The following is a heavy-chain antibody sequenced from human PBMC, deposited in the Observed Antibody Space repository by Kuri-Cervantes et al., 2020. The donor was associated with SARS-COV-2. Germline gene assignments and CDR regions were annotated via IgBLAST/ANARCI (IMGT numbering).Heavy chain of an antibody. V-gene: IGHV4-4*07. Sequence: GSLRLSCTVSGGSISSYYWSWIRQPAGKGLEWIGRIYTSGSTNYNPSLKSRVTMSVDTSKNQFSLKLSRLRSDDTAVYYCARRNMDVWGKGTTVTVSS. J-gene: IGHJ6*03. CDR2: IYTSGST. CDR1: GGSISSYY. CDR3: ARRNMDV.